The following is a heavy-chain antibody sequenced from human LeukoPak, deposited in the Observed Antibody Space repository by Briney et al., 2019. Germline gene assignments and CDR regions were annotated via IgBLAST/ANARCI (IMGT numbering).Heavy chain of an antibody. D-gene: IGHD3-10*01. V-gene: IGHV1-2*02. CDR3: ATNILVRDIINWFDP. J-gene: IGHJ5*02. Sequence: GASVKVSCKASGYTFPGYYMHWVRQAPGQGLEWMGWITPNSGGTNYAQQFQGRVTMTRDTSISTAYMELSRLRYDDTAVYYCATNILVRDIINWFDPWGQGTLVTVSS. CDR2: ITPNSGGT. CDR1: GYTFPGYY.